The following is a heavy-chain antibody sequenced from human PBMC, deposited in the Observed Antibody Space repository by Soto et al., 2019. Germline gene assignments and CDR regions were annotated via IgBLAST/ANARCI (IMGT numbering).Heavy chain of an antibody. D-gene: IGHD3-10*01. V-gene: IGHV5-51*01. CDR3: AGGGVRGVITRTRDYYGMDV. Sequence: GESLKISCKCSGYSFTSYWIDWVRQMPGKGLEWMGIIYPGDSDTRYSPSFQGQVTISADKSISTAYLQWSSLKASDTAMYYCAGGGVRGVITRTRDYYGMDVWGQGTTVTVSS. CDR2: IYPGDSDT. J-gene: IGHJ6*02. CDR1: GYSFTSYW.